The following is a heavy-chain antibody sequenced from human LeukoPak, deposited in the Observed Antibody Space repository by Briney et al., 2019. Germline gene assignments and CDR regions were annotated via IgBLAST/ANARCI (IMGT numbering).Heavy chain of an antibody. CDR1: GFTFSRYS. CDR3: AREPYGSGSYQFDY. Sequence: PGGSLRLSCAGTGFTFSRYSVNWVRQAPGKGLEWVSYISSSSSTIYYADSVKGRFTISRDNAKNSLYLQMNSLRDEDTAVYYCAREPYGSGSYQFDYWGQGTLVTVSS. D-gene: IGHD3-10*01. CDR2: ISSSSSTI. V-gene: IGHV3-48*02. J-gene: IGHJ4*02.